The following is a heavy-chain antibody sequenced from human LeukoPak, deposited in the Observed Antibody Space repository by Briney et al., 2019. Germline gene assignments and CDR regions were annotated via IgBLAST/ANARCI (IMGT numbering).Heavy chain of an antibody. Sequence: SETLSLTCDVSGGSVTSTNWWPWFRQPPGKGLEWIGEVHLDGRTNYNPSLKSQLVMSADLPENHISLKLTSVTAADTAVYYCAREGGFYRPLDYSGQGTLVTVSS. J-gene: IGHJ4*02. D-gene: IGHD6-25*01. V-gene: IGHV4-4*02. CDR2: VHLDGRT. CDR3: AREGGFYRPLDY. CDR1: GGSVTSTNW.